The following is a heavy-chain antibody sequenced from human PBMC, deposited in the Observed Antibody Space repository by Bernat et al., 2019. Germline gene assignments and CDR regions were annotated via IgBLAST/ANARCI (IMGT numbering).Heavy chain of an antibody. CDR2: ISSSSSYI. CDR3: ARMETYYDFWSGLAGKPLDY. D-gene: IGHD3-3*01. Sequence: EVQLVESGGGLVKPGGSLRLSCAASGFTFSSYSMNWVRQAPGKGLEWVSSISSSSSYIYYAGAVKGRFTISRDNAKNSLYLQMNSLRDEDTAVYYCARMETYYDFWSGLAGKPLDYWGQGTLVTVSS. V-gene: IGHV3-21*01. CDR1: GFTFSSYS. J-gene: IGHJ4*02.